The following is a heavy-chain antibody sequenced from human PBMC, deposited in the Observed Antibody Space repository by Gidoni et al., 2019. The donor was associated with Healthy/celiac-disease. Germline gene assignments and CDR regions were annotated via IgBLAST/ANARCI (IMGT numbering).Heavy chain of an antibody. D-gene: IGHD1-26*01. J-gene: IGHJ6*02. V-gene: IGHV2-5*02. Sequence: QITLKESVPTLVKPTPTLTLTCTFSGFSLSTSVVGVGWIRQPPGKALEWLALIYWDDDKRYSPSLKSRLTITKDTSKNQVVRTMTNMDPVDTATYYCAHSRQKEVGYYYYGMDVWGQGTTVTVSS. CDR3: AHSRQKEVGYYYYGMDV. CDR1: GFSLSTSVVG. CDR2: IYWDDDK.